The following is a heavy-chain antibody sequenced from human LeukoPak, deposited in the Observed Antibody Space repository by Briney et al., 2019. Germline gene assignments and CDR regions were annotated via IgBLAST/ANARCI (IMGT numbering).Heavy chain of an antibody. D-gene: IGHD6-19*01. CDR1: GGSISSGDYY. CDR2: IYYSGST. J-gene: IGHJ4*02. CDR3: ARDRAGYSSGWYVDY. V-gene: IGHV4-30-4*01. Sequence: SETLSLTCTVSGGSISSGDYYWSWIRQPPGKGLEWIGYIYYSGSTYYNPSLKSRVTISVDTSKNQFSLKLSSVTAADTAVYYCARDRAGYSSGWYVDYWGQGTLVTVSS.